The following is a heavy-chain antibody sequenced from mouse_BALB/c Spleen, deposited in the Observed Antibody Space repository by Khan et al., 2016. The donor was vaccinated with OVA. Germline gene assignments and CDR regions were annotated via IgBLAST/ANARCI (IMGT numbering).Heavy chain of an antibody. CDR1: GFTFSTYG. J-gene: IGHJ3*01. Sequence: DVMLVESGGDLVKPGGSLKLSCAASGFTFSTYGMSWVRQTPDKRLEWVATVSTGGGYTYYPDSVKGRFTISRDNAKNTLYLQMSGLKSEDTAMFYCTRLAYYYESEGFAYWGQGTLVTVSA. CDR3: TRLAYYYESEGFAY. CDR2: VSTGGGYT. D-gene: IGHD1-1*01. V-gene: IGHV5-6*02.